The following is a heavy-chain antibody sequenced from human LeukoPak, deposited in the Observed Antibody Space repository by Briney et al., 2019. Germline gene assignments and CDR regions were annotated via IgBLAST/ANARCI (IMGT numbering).Heavy chain of an antibody. J-gene: IGHJ4*02. CDR2: INHSGST. CDR3: ASSRAGTWRYFDY. CDR1: GGSFSDYY. V-gene: IGHV4-34*01. Sequence: TPSPPCGVFGGSFSDYYWSWIRQPPGKGLEWIGEINHSGSTNYNPSLKSRVTISVDTSKNQFSLKLSSVTAADTAVYYCASSRAGTWRYFDYWGQGTLVTVSS. D-gene: IGHD6-19*01.